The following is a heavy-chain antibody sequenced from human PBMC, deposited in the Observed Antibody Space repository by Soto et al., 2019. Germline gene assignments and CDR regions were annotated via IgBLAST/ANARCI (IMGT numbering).Heavy chain of an antibody. CDR3: ARTEESGNRRYIYPGYFDL. Sequence: QVQLVQSGAEVKKPGASVKVSCKASGYTFTSYAMHWVRQAPGQRLEWMGWINAGNGNTKNSQKFQGRVTITRDTSASTAYMELSSLRSEDTAVYYWARTEESGNRRYIYPGYFDLWGRGTLVTVSS. J-gene: IGHJ2*01. CDR2: INAGNGNT. D-gene: IGHD5-18*01. V-gene: IGHV1-3*01. CDR1: GYTFTSYA.